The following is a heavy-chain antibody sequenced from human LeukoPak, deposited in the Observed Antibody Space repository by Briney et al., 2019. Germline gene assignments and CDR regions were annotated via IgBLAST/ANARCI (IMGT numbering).Heavy chain of an antibody. D-gene: IGHD3-10*01. CDR3: ARDFRIYYGSGSYGSRFDP. CDR2: ISSSGGYI. Sequence: GGSLRLSCAASGFTFNDYGMSWVRQAPGKGLEWVSSISSSGGYIYYADSLKGRFTISRDNAKNSLYLQMNSLRAEDTAIYFCARDFRIYYGSGSYGSRFDPCGQGTLVTVSS. V-gene: IGHV3-21*01. CDR1: GFTFNDYG. J-gene: IGHJ5*02.